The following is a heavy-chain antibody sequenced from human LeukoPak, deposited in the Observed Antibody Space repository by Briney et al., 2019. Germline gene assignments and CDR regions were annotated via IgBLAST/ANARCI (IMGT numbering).Heavy chain of an antibody. D-gene: IGHD3-9*01. CDR3: ARGRDYDFLTVYLYYFDY. V-gene: IGHV4-34*01. CDR2: INHSGST. Sequence: SETLSLTCAVYGGSFSGYYWSWIRQPPGKGLEWIGEINHSGSTNYNPSLKSRVTISVDTSKNQFSLKLSSVTAADTAVYYCARGRDYDFLTVYLYYFDYWGRGTLVTVSS. CDR1: GGSFSGYY. J-gene: IGHJ4*02.